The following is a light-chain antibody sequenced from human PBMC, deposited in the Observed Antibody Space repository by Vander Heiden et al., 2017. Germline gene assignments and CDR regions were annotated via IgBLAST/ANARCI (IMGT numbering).Light chain of an antibody. V-gene: IGLV1-36*01. J-gene: IGLJ3*02. CDR3: ATWDDSLKHWV. CDR2: FND. CDR1: YSNIGNNA. Sequence: QSVLTQPPSVSEVPRQRVTISCSGSYSNIGNNAVNWYQQLPGKAPKLLSYFNDLLPSGVADRFSGSRSGTSASLAIRGLRSDDEAHYYCATWDDSLKHWVFGGGTKVTVL.